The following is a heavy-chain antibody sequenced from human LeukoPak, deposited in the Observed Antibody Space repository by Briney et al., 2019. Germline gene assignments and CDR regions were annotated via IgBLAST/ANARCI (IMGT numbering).Heavy chain of an antibody. CDR3: TRDLMDYDVSTGLHHYYMDV. D-gene: IGHD3-9*01. CDR2: ISYDGSNK. J-gene: IGHJ6*02. V-gene: IGHV3-30-3*01. CDR1: GFTFSSYA. Sequence: GGSLRLSCAASGFTFSSYAMHWVRQAPGKGLEWVAVISYDGSNKYYADSVKGRFTISRDNSKNTLYLQMNSLRVEDTAVYYCTRDLMDYDVSTGLHHYYMDVWGQGTTVTVSS.